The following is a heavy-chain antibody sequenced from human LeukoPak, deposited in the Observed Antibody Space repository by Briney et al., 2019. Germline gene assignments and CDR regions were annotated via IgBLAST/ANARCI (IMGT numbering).Heavy chain of an antibody. CDR1: GFTFSNYG. D-gene: IGHD3/OR15-3a*01. Sequence: PGGTLRLSCAASGFTFSNYGMSWVRQAPGKGLEWVSALSGTSDSTYYADSVRGRFSISRDNSKNTLYLQISSLRVEDTAVYYCAKVATWTHFDYWGQGIWVTVSS. V-gene: IGHV3-23*01. CDR2: LSGTSDST. J-gene: IGHJ4*02. CDR3: AKVATWTHFDY.